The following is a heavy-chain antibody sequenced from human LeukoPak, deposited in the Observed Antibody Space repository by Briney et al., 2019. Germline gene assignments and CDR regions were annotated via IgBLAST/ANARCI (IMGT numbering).Heavy chain of an antibody. CDR3: ARWRRLVVPAAMTDYNWFDP. CDR2: IYYSGST. CDR1: GGSISSSSYY. J-gene: IGHJ5*02. Sequence: SETLSLTCTVSGGSISSSSYYWGWIRQPPGKGLEWIGSIYYSGSTYYNPSLKSRVTISVDTSKNQFSLKLSSVTAADTAVYYCARWRRLVVPAAMTDYNWFDPWGQGTLVTVSS. D-gene: IGHD2-2*01. V-gene: IGHV4-39*01.